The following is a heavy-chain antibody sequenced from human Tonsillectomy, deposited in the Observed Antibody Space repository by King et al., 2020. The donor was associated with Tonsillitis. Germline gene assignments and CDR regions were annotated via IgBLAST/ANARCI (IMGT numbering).Heavy chain of an antibody. D-gene: IGHD1-1*01. CDR3: ARRELERRGGFDY. J-gene: IGHJ4*02. CDR2: IHYSGST. V-gene: IGHV4-39*01. Sequence: QLQESGPGLVKPSETLSLTCTVSGGAISSSSYYWGWIRQPPGEGLGWIGSIHYSGSTYNNPSLKNRVTISVDTSKNQFSPKLSSVTAADTAVYYCARRELERRGGFDYWGQGTLVTVSS. CDR1: GGAISSSSYY.